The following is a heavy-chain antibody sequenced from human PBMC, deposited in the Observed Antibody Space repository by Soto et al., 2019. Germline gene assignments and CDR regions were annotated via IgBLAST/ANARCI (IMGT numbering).Heavy chain of an antibody. CDR2: IYHSGST. J-gene: IGHJ5*02. CDR1: GYSISSGYY. D-gene: IGHD6-13*01. V-gene: IGHV4-38-2*01. CDR3: AGGTIAAAGIVFDP. Sequence: SETLSLTCAVSGYSISSGYYWGWIRQPPGKGLEWTGSIYHSGSTYYNPSLKSRVTISVDTSKNQFSLKLSSVTAADTAVYYCAGGTIAAAGIVFDPWGQGTLVTVSS.